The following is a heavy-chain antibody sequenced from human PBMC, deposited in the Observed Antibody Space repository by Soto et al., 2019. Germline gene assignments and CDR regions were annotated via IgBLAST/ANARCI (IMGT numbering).Heavy chain of an antibody. CDR2: ITWSSDSM. CDR1: GFTFYNHG. J-gene: IGHJ6*03. CDR3: AKEDSGFSGYMDL. Sequence: EVQLVESGGGLVQPGRSLRLSCVASGFTFYNHGMHWVRQAPGRGLEWVSGITWSSDSMGYADSVKGRFTISRDNAKNSLYLQMNSLRPEDTALYYCAKEDSGFSGYMDLWGKGTTVTVSS. D-gene: IGHD3-10*01. V-gene: IGHV3-9*01.